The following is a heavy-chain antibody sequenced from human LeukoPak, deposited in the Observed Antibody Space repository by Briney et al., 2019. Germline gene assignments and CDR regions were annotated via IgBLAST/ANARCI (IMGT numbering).Heavy chain of an antibody. CDR3: ASRASGWGTNGGFDY. V-gene: IGHV4-59*08. Sequence: SETLSLTCTVSGGSISSYYRSWIRQPPGKGLEWIGYIYYSGSTNYNPSLKSRVTISVDTSKNQFSLKLSSVTAADTAVYYCASRASGWGTNGGFDYWGQGTLVTVSS. D-gene: IGHD6-19*01. CDR1: GGSISSYY. CDR2: IYYSGST. J-gene: IGHJ4*02.